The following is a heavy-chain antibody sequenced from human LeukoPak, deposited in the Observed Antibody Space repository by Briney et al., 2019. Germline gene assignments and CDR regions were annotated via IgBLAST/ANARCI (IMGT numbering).Heavy chain of an antibody. CDR2: ISGSGGRT. D-gene: IGHD5-12*01. V-gene: IGHV3-23*01. Sequence: GGSLRLSCAVSGITLSNYGMSWVRQAPGKGLEWVAGISGSGGRTSYADSVKGRFTISRDTSKNTLYLQLNSLRLEDTAVYYCAKGGYDYIEVAYFDFWGQGTLVTVSS. J-gene: IGHJ4*02. CDR3: AKGGYDYIEVAYFDF. CDR1: GITLSNYG.